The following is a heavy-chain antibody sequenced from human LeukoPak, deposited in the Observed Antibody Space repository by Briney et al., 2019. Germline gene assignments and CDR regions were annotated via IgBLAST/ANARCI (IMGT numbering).Heavy chain of an antibody. CDR2: IHYSGST. V-gene: IGHV4-31*03. CDR1: GGSISSDEYY. CDR3: ARPGVGGSYYHFDY. J-gene: IGHJ4*02. D-gene: IGHD1-26*01. Sequence: SQTLSLTCTVSGGSISSDEYYWSWIRQHPGKGLEWIGYIHYSGSTYYNPSLKSRLTRSVDTSKNQFSLKLSSVTAADTAVYYCARPGVGGSYYHFDYWGQGTLVTVSS.